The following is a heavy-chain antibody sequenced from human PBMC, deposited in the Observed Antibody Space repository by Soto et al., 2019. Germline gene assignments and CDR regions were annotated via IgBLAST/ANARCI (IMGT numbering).Heavy chain of an antibody. CDR1: GYTITSYG. CDR2: ISAYNGNT. D-gene: IGHD3-10*01. J-gene: IGHJ4*02. V-gene: IGHV1-18*04. CDR3: ARTGIWFGELDIGY. Sequence: ASVKVSCKASGYTITSYGISWVRQAPGQGLEWMGWISAYNGNTNYAQKLQGRVTITTDTSTSTAYMELRSLRSDDTAVYYCARTGIWFGELDIGYWGQGTLVTVSS.